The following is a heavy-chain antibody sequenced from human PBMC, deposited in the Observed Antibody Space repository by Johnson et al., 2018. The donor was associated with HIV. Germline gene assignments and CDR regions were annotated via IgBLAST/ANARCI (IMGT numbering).Heavy chain of an antibody. V-gene: IGHV3-15*01. D-gene: IGHD3-22*01. Sequence: VQLVESGGVVVQPGGSLRLSCAASGFTFSNAWMSWVRQAPGKGLEWVGRIKSKTDGGTTDYAAPVKGRFTISRDDSKNTLYLQMNSLKTEDTAVYYCTSERGRYYDSSNDAFDIWGQGTMVTVSS. CDR1: GFTFSNAW. J-gene: IGHJ3*02. CDR2: IKSKTDGGTT. CDR3: TSERGRYYDSSNDAFDI.